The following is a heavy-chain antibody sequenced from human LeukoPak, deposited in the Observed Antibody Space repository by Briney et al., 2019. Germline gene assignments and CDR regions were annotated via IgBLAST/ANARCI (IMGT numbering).Heavy chain of an antibody. Sequence: GGSLRLSCSASGFSFTSYAMTWVRQAPERGLEWGSEIRPSGDRTFYADSVKGRFTISRDNSKSTVYLQMDSLTADDTAVYYCIRCATGSRYEGAVWGQGTTVTVSS. D-gene: IGHD2-15*01. CDR2: IRPSGDRT. CDR3: IRCATGSRYEGAV. CDR1: GFSFTSYA. J-gene: IGHJ6*01. V-gene: IGHV3-23*01.